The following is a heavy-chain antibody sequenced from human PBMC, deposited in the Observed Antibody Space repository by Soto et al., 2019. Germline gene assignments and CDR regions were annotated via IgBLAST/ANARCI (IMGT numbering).Heavy chain of an antibody. D-gene: IGHD3-22*01. J-gene: IGHJ4*02. CDR2: IIPIFGTA. V-gene: IGHV1-69*06. CDR1: GATFAGYA. CDR3: ARGYYDSSGYYKY. Sequence: QVQLGRFGAEVKNLGSSVRVSCKASGATFAGYAIGWVRQALGKGLEWMGGIIPIFGTANYAQRFQGRVTITADKSTSTAYMELSSLRSEDTAVYYCARGYYDSSGYYKYWGQGTLVTVSS.